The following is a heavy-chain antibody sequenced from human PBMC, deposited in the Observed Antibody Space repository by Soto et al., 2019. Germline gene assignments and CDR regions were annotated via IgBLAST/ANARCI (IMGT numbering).Heavy chain of an antibody. D-gene: IGHD2-15*01. V-gene: IGHV1-8*01. Sequence: ASVKVSCKASGYTFTSYDINWVRQATGQGLEWMGWMNPNSGNTGYAQKFQGRVTMTRNTSISTAYMELSSLRSEDTAVYYCARVPQYCSGGSCYSGSLDYWGQGTLVTVSS. CDR1: GYTFTSYD. CDR2: MNPNSGNT. CDR3: ARVPQYCSGGSCYSGSLDY. J-gene: IGHJ4*02.